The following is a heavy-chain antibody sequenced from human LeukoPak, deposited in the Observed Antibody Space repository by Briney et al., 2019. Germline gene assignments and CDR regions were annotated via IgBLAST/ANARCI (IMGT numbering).Heavy chain of an antibody. CDR1: GSTFSSYA. CDR3: AKNKYYYDSSGYWSDY. V-gene: IGHV3-23*01. Sequence: GGSLRLSCAASGSTFSSYAMSWVRQAPGKGLEWVSAISGSGGSTYYADSVKGRFTISRDNSKNTLYLQMNSLRAEDTAVYYCAKNKYYYDSSGYWSDYWGQGTLVTVSS. CDR2: ISGSGGST. J-gene: IGHJ4*02. D-gene: IGHD3-22*01.